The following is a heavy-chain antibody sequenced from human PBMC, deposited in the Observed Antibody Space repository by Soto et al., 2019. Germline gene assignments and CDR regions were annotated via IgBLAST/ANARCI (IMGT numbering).Heavy chain of an antibody. Sequence: AGGSLRLSCAASGFTFSSYDMHWVRQATGKGLEWVSAIGTAGDPYYPGSVKGRFTISRENAKNSLYLQMNSLRAGDTAVYYCARARYYYDSSGYWGVGYYFDYWGQGTLVTVSS. J-gene: IGHJ4*02. CDR1: GFTFSSYD. D-gene: IGHD3-22*01. CDR3: ARARYYYDSSGYWGVGYYFDY. CDR2: IGTAGDP. V-gene: IGHV3-13*05.